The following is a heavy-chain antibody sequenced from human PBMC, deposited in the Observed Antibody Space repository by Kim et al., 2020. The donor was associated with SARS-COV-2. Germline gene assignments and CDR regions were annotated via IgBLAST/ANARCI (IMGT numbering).Heavy chain of an antibody. J-gene: IGHJ4*01. CDR2: IKQDRTEI. CDR3: AKMLGYDESY. CDR1: GFTFSNYW. V-gene: IGHV3-7*01. Sequence: GGSLRLSCDASGFTFSNYWMHWVRQAPGKGLEWVATIKQDRTEIYYVDSVRGRFTISRDNTKNSVYLQMNSLRADDTALYYCAKMLGYDESYW. D-gene: IGHD2-15*01.